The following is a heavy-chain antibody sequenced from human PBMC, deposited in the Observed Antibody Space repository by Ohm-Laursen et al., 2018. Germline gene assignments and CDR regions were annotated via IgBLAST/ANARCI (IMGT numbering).Heavy chain of an antibody. CDR1: GGSVSTYY. V-gene: IGHV4-4*07. CDR2: ISSSGNT. Sequence: SQTLSLTCTVSGGSVSTYYWNWIRQPAGKGLEWIGRISSSGNTNYNPSLKSRVTMSVDTSKNQFSLKLSSVTAADTAVYYCASLVGGRMDVWGQGTTVTVSS. J-gene: IGHJ6*02. CDR3: ASLVGGRMDV. D-gene: IGHD2-8*02.